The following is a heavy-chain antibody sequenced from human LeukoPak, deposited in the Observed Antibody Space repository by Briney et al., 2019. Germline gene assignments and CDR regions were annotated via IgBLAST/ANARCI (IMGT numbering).Heavy chain of an antibody. CDR2: ISSSGSTI. V-gene: IGHV3-11*01. D-gene: IGHD2-2*02. CDR1: GFTFSDYY. J-gene: IGHJ4*02. CDR3: ARDQDLGYCSSTSCYISDY. Sequence: GGSLGLSCAASGFTFSDYYMSWIRQAPGKGLEWVSYISSSGSTIYYADSVKGRFTISRDNAKNSLYLQMNSLRAEDTAVYYCARDQDLGYCSSTSCYISDYWGQGTLVTVSS.